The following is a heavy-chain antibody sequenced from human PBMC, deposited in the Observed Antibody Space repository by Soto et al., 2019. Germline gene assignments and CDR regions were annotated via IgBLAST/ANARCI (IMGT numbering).Heavy chain of an antibody. J-gene: IGHJ4*02. V-gene: IGHV3-23*01. D-gene: IGHD1-26*01. Sequence: GGSLRLSCAASRFTFSSYAMSWVRQAPGKGLEWVSSISGGGNDAYYADSVKGRFTISRDNSQNTLYLQMSSLRADDTAIYYCARDDREHTKSPAPDHWGQGTLVTVSS. CDR2: ISGGGNDA. CDR3: ARDDREHTKSPAPDH. CDR1: RFTFSSYA.